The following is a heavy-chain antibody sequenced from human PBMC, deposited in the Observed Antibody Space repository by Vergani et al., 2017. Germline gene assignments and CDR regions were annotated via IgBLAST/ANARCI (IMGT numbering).Heavy chain of an antibody. D-gene: IGHD1-26*01. CDR3: ARGVEATISGRLDY. CDR2: INPSGPSI. J-gene: IGHJ4*02. Sequence: QVQLVPSGAEVKNPGASVKVSCKASGYTFTSYYMHWVRQAPGQGLEWMGIINPSGPSITYAQTFQERVTMTRETSTNTVYMELSSLRSDDTAVYYCARGVEATISGRLDYWGQGTLVTVSS. CDR1: GYTFTSYY. V-gene: IGHV1-46*03.